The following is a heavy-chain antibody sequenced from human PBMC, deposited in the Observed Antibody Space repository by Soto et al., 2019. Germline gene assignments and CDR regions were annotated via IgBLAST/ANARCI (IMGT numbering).Heavy chain of an antibody. Sequence: QVQLVESGGGVVQPGRSLRLSCAASGFTFSSYAMHWVRQAPGKGLEWVAVISYDGSNKYYADSVKGRFTISRDNSKNPLYLQMNSLRAEDTAVYYCARGDDFLGFDIWGQGTMVTVSS. V-gene: IGHV3-30-3*01. D-gene: IGHD3-3*01. CDR2: ISYDGSNK. CDR1: GFTFSSYA. CDR3: ARGDDFLGFDI. J-gene: IGHJ3*02.